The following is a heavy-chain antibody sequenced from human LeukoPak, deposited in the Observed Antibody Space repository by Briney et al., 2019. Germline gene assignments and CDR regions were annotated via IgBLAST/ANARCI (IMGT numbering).Heavy chain of an antibody. D-gene: IGHD2-2*01. J-gene: IGHJ4*02. V-gene: IGHV3-23*01. Sequence: PGGSLRLSCAASGFTVSSYAMSWVRQAPGKGLEWVSAISGSGGSTYYADSVKGRFTISRDNSKNTLYLQMNSLSAEDTAVYSCAKDPYCSSTSCSMAPFDYWGQGTLVTVSS. CDR2: ISGSGGST. CDR3: AKDPYCSSTSCSMAPFDY. CDR1: GFTVSSYA.